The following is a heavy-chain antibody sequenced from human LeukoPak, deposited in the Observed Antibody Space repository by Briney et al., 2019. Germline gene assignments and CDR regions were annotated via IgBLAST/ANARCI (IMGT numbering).Heavy chain of an antibody. Sequence: SETLSLTCTVSGGSISSSSYYWGWIRQPPGKGLEWSGSIYYSGSTYYNPSLKSRVTISVDTSKNQFSLKLSSVTAADTAVYYCARAHGYYDSSGYWGYYFDYWGQGTLVTVSS. CDR1: GGSISSSSYY. J-gene: IGHJ4*02. CDR3: ARAHGYYDSSGYWGYYFDY. CDR2: IYYSGST. V-gene: IGHV4-39*01. D-gene: IGHD3-22*01.